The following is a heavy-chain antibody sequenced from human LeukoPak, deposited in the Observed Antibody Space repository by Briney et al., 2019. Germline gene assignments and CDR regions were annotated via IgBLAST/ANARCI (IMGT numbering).Heavy chain of an antibody. CDR2: IYHSGST. J-gene: IGHJ4*02. D-gene: IGHD6-6*01. CDR3: AREKSKQLVLDY. V-gene: IGHV4-30-2*01. CDR1: GGSISSGGYY. Sequence: SETLSLTCTVSGGSISSGGYYWSWIRQPPGKGLEWIGYIYHSGSTYYNPSLKSRVTISVDRSKNQFSLKLSSVTAADTAVYYCAREKSKQLVLDYWGQGTLVTVSS.